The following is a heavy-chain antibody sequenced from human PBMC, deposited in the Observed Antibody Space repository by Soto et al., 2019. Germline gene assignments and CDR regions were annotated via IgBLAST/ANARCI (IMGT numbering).Heavy chain of an antibody. J-gene: IGHJ6*02. CDR1: GFTFDDYA. CDR3: AKDVALSLYYGMDV. Sequence: PGGSLRLSCAASGFTFDDYAMHWVRQAPGKGLEWVSGISWSSGSIGYADSVKGRFTISRDNAKNSLYLQMNSLRAEDTALYYCAKDVALSLYYGMDVWGQGTTVTVSS. D-gene: IGHD5-12*01. V-gene: IGHV3-9*01. CDR2: ISWSSGSI.